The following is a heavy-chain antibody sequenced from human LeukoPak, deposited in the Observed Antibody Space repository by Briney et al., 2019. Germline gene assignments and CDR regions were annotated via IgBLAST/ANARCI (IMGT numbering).Heavy chain of an antibody. J-gene: IGHJ4*02. Sequence: GGSLRLSCAASGFTFSSYAMHWVRQAPGKGLEWVAVISYDGSNKYYADSVKGRFTISRDNSRNTLYLQMNSLRAEDTAVYYCARETKVGATLKTFDYWGQGTLVTVSS. CDR2: ISYDGSNK. CDR3: ARETKVGATLKTFDY. CDR1: GFTFSSYA. V-gene: IGHV3-30*04. D-gene: IGHD1-26*01.